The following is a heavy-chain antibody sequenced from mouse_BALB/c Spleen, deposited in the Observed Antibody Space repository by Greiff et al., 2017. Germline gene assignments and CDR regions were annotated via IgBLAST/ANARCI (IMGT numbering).Heavy chain of an antibody. CDR3: ARLYYDAMDY. Sequence: QVQLQQSGAELVRPGSSVKISCKASGYAFSSYWMNWVKQRPGQGLEWIGQIYPGDGDTNYNGKFKGKATLTADKSSSTAYMQLSSLTSEDSAVYFCARLYYDAMDYWGQGTSVTVSA. CDR1: GYAFSSYW. CDR2: IYPGDGDT. J-gene: IGHJ4*01. V-gene: IGHV1-80*01.